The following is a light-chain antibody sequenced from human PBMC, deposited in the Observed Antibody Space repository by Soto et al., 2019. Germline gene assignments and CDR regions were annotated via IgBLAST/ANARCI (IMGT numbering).Light chain of an antibody. J-gene: IGKJ2*01. CDR3: QQYNNWPPYT. V-gene: IGKV3-15*01. CDR2: GAS. CDR1: QSVSSN. Sequence: EIVMTQSPATLSVSPWERATLSCSSSQSVSSNLAWFQQKPGQPPRLLIYGASTRATGIPARFSGSGSGTEFTLTISSLQSEDYAVYYCQQYNNWPPYTFGQGTKVDIK.